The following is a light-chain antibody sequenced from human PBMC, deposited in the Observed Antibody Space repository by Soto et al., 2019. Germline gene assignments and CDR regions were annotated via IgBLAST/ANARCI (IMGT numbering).Light chain of an antibody. V-gene: IGKV1-5*03. Sequence: EIQMTQSPSTLSASVGDRVTITCRASQSISLSLAWHQQKPGKAPKPLMYKASSLESGAPSRFSGSGSGTEFTLTISSLQPDDFATYYCQQYRYFPWTFGQGTKVEIK. CDR3: QQYRYFPWT. J-gene: IGKJ1*01. CDR2: KAS. CDR1: QSISLS.